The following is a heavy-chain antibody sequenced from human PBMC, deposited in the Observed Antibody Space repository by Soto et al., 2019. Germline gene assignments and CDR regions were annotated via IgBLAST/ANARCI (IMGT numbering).Heavy chain of an antibody. CDR1: GFSLSTTGVG. CDR3: ARSLWFGELH. Sequence: QITLKESGPTLVKPTQTLTLTCSFSGFSLSTTGVGVGWIRQSPGKALEWLAIIYWDNDKRYSPSLKSRVTITKDTPKNQVVLTVTNMDPVDTGTYYCARSLWFGELHWGQGALVTVSS. J-gene: IGHJ4*02. CDR2: IYWDNDK. V-gene: IGHV2-5*02. D-gene: IGHD3-10*01.